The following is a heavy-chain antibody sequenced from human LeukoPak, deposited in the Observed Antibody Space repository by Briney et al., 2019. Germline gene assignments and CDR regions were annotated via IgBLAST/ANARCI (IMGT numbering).Heavy chain of an antibody. CDR2: INSDGSST. CDR1: GFTFSSYG. J-gene: IGHJ4*02. CDR3: ARGYCSGGSCYLVDY. D-gene: IGHD2-15*01. Sequence: GRSLRLSCAASGFTFSSYGMYWVRQAPGKGLVWVSRINSDGSSTSYADSVKGRFTISRDNAKNTLYLQMNSLRAEDTAVYYCARGYCSGGSCYLVDYWGQGTLVTVSS. V-gene: IGHV3-74*01.